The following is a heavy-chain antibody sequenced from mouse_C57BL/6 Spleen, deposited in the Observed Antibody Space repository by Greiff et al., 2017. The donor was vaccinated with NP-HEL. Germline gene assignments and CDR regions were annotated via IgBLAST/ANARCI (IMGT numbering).Heavy chain of an antibody. CDR1: GFSFTSYG. V-gene: IGHV2-6-1*01. Sequence: QVQLQQSGPGLVAPSQSLSITCTVSGFSFTSYGVHWVRQPPGKGLEWLVVIWSDGSTTYNSALKSRLSLSKDNSKSQVFLKMSRLQTDDTAMYYCARHDDYDYDGYAMDYWGQGTSVTVSS. CDR2: IWSDGST. J-gene: IGHJ4*01. D-gene: IGHD2-4*01. CDR3: ARHDDYDYDGYAMDY.